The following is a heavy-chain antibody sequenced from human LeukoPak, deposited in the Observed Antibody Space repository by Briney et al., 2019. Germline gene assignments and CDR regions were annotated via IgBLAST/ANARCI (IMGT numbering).Heavy chain of an antibody. CDR3: ARQTGTPSVNWFDP. D-gene: IGHD1-7*01. Sequence: PSETLSLTCTVSGGSISSSSYYWGWIRQPPGKGLEWIGSIYYSGSTNYNPSLKSRVTISVDTSKNQFSLKLSSVTAADTAVYYCARQTGTPSVNWFDPWGQGTLVTVSS. V-gene: IGHV4-39*01. J-gene: IGHJ5*02. CDR1: GGSISSSSYY. CDR2: IYYSGST.